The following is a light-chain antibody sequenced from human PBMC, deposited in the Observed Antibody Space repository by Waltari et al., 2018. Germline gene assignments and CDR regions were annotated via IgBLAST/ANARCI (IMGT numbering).Light chain of an antibody. J-gene: IGKJ5*01. V-gene: IGKV1-16*01. Sequence: DIQMTQFPSSLSASVGDRVTITCRACQDIGKSLSWFQQKPGQAPKSLIYGASTLQGGVPSTFSGSGSGTDFTLTIIALQAEDFATYYCQQYKAYPITFGQGTRLDIK. CDR2: GAS. CDR3: QQYKAYPIT. CDR1: QDIGKS.